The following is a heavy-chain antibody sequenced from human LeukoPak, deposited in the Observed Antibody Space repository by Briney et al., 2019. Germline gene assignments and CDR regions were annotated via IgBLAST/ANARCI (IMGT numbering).Heavy chain of an antibody. Sequence: GGSLRLSCGASGFTFSSYAMDWVRQVPGEGLEWVSAISGSGASTYYATSVRGRFAISRDNSENTFHLQMNNLRAEDTAIYYCAKGKGKIAVTGTNDYWGQGILVTVSS. CDR3: AKGKGKIAVTGTNDY. V-gene: IGHV3-23*01. CDR2: ISGSGAST. CDR1: GFTFSSYA. D-gene: IGHD6-19*01. J-gene: IGHJ4*02.